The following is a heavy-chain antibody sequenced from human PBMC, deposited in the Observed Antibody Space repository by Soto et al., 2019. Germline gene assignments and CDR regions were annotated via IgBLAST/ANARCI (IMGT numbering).Heavy chain of an antibody. D-gene: IGHD4-4*01. CDR2: ISSSSSYT. J-gene: IGHJ6*02. Sequence: PXVSLTLFCAASGFTFSDYYMSGIRQAPGKGLEWVSYISSSSSYTNYADSVKGRFTISRDNAKNSLYLQMNSLRAEDTAVYYCARGRLQYSYGMDVWGQRTTVTVSS. CDR3: ARGRLQYSYGMDV. CDR1: GFTFSDYY. V-gene: IGHV3-11*06.